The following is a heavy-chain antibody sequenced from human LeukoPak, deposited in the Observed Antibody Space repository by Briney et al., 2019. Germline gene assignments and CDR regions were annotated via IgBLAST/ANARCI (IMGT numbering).Heavy chain of an antibody. D-gene: IGHD3-3*01. CDR3: ARHIKYYDFWSGYNDYYGMDV. Sequence: ASVKVSCKASGYTFTSYGISWVRQAPGQGLEWMGWISAYNGNTNYAQKLQGRVTMATDTSTSTAYMELRSLRSDDTAVYYCARHIKYYDFWSGYNDYYGMDVWGQGTTVTVSS. J-gene: IGHJ6*02. V-gene: IGHV1-18*01. CDR1: GYTFTSYG. CDR2: ISAYNGNT.